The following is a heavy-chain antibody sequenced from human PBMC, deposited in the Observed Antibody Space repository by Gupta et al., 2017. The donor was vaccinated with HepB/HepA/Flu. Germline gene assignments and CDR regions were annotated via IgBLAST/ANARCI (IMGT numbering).Heavy chain of an antibody. CDR3: ARRTYCTNGVCSPPSLDY. CDR2: ISSSSSYI. Sequence: EVQLVESGGGLVKPGGSLRLSCAASGFTFSSYSMNWVRQAPGKGLEWVSSISSSSSYIYYADSVKGRFTISRDNAKNSLYLQMNSLRAEDTAVYYCARRTYCTNGVCSPPSLDYWGQGTLVTVSS. J-gene: IGHJ4*02. V-gene: IGHV3-21*01. D-gene: IGHD2-8*01. CDR1: GFTFSSYS.